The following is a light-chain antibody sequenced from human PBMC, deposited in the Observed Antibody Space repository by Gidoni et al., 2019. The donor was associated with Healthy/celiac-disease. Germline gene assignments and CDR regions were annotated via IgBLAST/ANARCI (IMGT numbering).Light chain of an antibody. V-gene: IGKV3-11*01. J-gene: IGKJ4*01. CDR2: DAS. CDR3: QQRSNWL. Sequence: EIVFTQSPATLSLSPRARATLSCRPSQSVSSYLAWYQQKPGQAPRLLIYDASNRATGIPARFSGSGYGTDFTITISSLEPEDFAVYYCQQRSNWLFGGGTKVEIK. CDR1: QSVSSY.